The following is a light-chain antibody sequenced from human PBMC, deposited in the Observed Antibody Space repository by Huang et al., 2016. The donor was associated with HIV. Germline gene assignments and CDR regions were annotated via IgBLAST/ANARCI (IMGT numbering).Light chain of an antibody. J-gene: IGKJ1*01. CDR2: AAS. CDR3: QQYALSPWT. Sequence: EIVLTQSPGTLSLSPGQRLTLSCRASQTVSNDYLAWYQQKPGQSPRLLIYAASTRAAGIPDRFSGSGSATDFILTVSSLEPEDSAVYYCQQYALSPWTFGHGTKVEI. V-gene: IGKV3-20*01. CDR1: QTVSNDY.